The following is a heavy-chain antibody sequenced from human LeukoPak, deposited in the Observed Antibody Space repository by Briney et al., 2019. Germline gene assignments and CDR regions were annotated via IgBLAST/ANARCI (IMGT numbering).Heavy chain of an antibody. V-gene: IGHV3-7*03. CDR2: IKQDGSEK. Sequence: GGSLRLSCAASGFTFSSYWMSWVRQAPGKGLEWVANIKQDGSEKYYVDSVKGRFTISRDNAKNSLYLQMNSLRAEDTAVYYCARGGVGATTGVFDYWGQGTLVTVSS. CDR3: ARGGVGATTGVFDY. CDR1: GFTFSSYW. D-gene: IGHD1-26*01. J-gene: IGHJ4*02.